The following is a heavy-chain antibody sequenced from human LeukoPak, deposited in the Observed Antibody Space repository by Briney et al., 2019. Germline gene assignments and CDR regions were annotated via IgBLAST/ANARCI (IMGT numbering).Heavy chain of an antibody. CDR2: IYSGGST. CDR1: GFTISTNY. V-gene: IGHV3-53*01. J-gene: IGHJ4*02. CDR3: ARGGDSSGYYYPVFDY. Sequence: GSLRLSCAASGFTISTNYMSWVRQAPGKGLEWVSVIYSGGSTYYADSVKGRFTISRDTSKNTLFLQMNSLRDEDTAVYYCARGGDSSGYYYPVFDYWGQGTLVTVSS. D-gene: IGHD3-22*01.